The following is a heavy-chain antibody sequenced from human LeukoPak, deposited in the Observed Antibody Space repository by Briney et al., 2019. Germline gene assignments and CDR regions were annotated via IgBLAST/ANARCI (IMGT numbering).Heavy chain of an antibody. CDR2: IYHSGST. J-gene: IGHJ4*02. Sequence: PSETLSLTCTVSGGSISSYYWSWIWQPPGKGLEWIGNIYHSGSTYYNPSLKSRVTISVDRSKKQFSLKLSFVTAADTAVYYCARQLGASGPFDYWGQGTLVTVSS. D-gene: IGHD3-10*01. CDR3: ARQLGASGPFDY. V-gene: IGHV4-59*08. CDR1: GGSISSYY.